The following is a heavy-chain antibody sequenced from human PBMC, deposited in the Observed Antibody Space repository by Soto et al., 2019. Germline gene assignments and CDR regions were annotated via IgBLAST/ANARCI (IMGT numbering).Heavy chain of an antibody. Sequence: EVQLLESGGGLVQPGGSLRLSCAASGFSFSSYVMSWVRQAPGKGMEWVSAISGSGGSTYCADSVKGRLTISRDNSKNTLYLQMNSLRPEDTALHYCAKGPAVAGHGPGTFDYWGQGTLVTVSS. CDR2: ISGSGGST. CDR1: GFSFSSYV. V-gene: IGHV3-23*01. J-gene: IGHJ4*02. D-gene: IGHD6-19*01. CDR3: AKGPAVAGHGPGTFDY.